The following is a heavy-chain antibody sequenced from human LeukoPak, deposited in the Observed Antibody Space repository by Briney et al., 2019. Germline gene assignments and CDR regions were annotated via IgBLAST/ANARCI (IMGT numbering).Heavy chain of an antibody. V-gene: IGHV3-30-3*01. D-gene: IGHD5-18*01. CDR3: ARDYRYALDY. Sequence: GGSLRLSCAASGFTFSSYAMHWVRQAPGKGLEWVAVISYDGSNKYYADSVKGRFTISRDNSKNTLYLQMNSLRAEDTAVYYCARDYRYALDYWGQGTLVTVSS. J-gene: IGHJ4*02. CDR2: ISYDGSNK. CDR1: GFTFSSYA.